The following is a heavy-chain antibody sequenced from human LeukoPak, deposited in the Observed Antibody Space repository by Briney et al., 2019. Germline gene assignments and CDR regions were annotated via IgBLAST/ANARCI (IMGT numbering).Heavy chain of an antibody. Sequence: APVKVSCKVSGYTLNELSMHWVRQAPGKGLEWMGGFDPEDGETIYAQKFQGRVTMTEDTSTDTAYMELSSLRSEDTAVYYCATDWWERESRGFDYWGQGTLVTVSS. CDR2: FDPEDGET. CDR3: ATDWWERESRGFDY. J-gene: IGHJ4*02. D-gene: IGHD1-26*01. CDR1: GYTLNELS. V-gene: IGHV1-24*01.